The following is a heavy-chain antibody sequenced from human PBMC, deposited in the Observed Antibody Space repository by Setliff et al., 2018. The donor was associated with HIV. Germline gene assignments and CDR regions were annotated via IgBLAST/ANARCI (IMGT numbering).Heavy chain of an antibody. CDR2: FYYSGTT. Sequence: SETLSLTCTVSGGSISSGTYYWGWIRQPPGKGLEWIGSFYYSGTTYYKPSLKSRVTISVDTSKSQFSLKLSSVTAADTAVYYCATTAAAGVRGNAFDIWGQGTMVTVS. CDR3: ATTAAAGVRGNAFDI. D-gene: IGHD6-13*01. J-gene: IGHJ3*02. V-gene: IGHV4-39*07. CDR1: GGSISSGTYY.